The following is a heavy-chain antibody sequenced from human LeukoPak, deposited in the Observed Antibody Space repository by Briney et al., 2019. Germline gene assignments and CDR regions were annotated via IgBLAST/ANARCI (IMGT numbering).Heavy chain of an antibody. D-gene: IGHD4-11*01. CDR1: GFTSASYA. CDR2: ISGTGRNT. Sequence: PGGSLRLSCVGSGFTSASYAMSWVRQAPGKGMEWVAAISGTGRNTYYADSVKGRFTISRDNSKNTLHLQMGSLRAEDTAVYYCAKNRAVTPFYDYWGQGTLVTVSS. J-gene: IGHJ4*02. CDR3: AKNRAVTPFYDY. V-gene: IGHV3-23*01.